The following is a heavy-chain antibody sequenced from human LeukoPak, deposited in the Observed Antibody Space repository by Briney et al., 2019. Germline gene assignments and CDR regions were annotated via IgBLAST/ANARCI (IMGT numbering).Heavy chain of an antibody. CDR2: ISSSGSTI. J-gene: IGHJ4*02. Sequence: GGSLRLSCAASGFTFSSYEMNWVRQAPGKGLEWVSYISSSGSTIYYADSVKGRSTISRDNAKNSLYLQMNSLRAEDTAVYYCAKTLDKYYDILTGIDYWGQGTLVTVSS. CDR1: GFTFSSYE. V-gene: IGHV3-48*03. D-gene: IGHD3-9*01. CDR3: AKTLDKYYDILTGIDY.